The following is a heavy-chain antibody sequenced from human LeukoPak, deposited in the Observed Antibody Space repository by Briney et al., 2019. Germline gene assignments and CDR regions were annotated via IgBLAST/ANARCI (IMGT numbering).Heavy chain of an antibody. Sequence: PSETLSLTCTVSGGSISSSSYYWGWIRQPPGKGLEWIGSIYYSGSTYYNPSLKSRVTISVGTSKNQFSLKLSSVTAADTAVYYCARLVMTTVVTHDAFDIWGQGTMVTVSS. CDR3: ARLVMTTVVTHDAFDI. CDR1: GGSISSSSYY. CDR2: IYYSGST. J-gene: IGHJ3*02. V-gene: IGHV4-39*01. D-gene: IGHD4-23*01.